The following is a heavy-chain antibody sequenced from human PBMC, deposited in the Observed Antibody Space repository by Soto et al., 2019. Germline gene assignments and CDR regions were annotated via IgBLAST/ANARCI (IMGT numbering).Heavy chain of an antibody. CDR1: GFTFRSYV. V-gene: IGHV3-33*05. Sequence: QVQLVESGGGVVQPGTSLRLSCVGSGFTFRSYVIHWVRQAPGKGLEWVALTSYDGSNNFYGDSVKGRFTISRHNFRNTVELQMDSLRFEDTALYYCARWGTTGGLDVWGQGTLVSVSS. J-gene: IGHJ4*02. CDR2: TSYDGSNN. D-gene: IGHD3-16*01. CDR3: ARWGTTGGLDV.